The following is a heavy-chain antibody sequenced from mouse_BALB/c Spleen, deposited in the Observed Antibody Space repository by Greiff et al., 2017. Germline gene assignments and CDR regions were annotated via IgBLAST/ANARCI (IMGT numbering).Heavy chain of an antibody. J-gene: IGHJ4*01. CDR1: GYAFSSYW. CDR2: IYPGDGDT. V-gene: IGHV1-80*01. Sequence: QVHVKQSGAELVRPGSSVKISCKASGYAFSSYWMNWVKQRPGQGLEWIGQIYPGDGDTNYNGKFKGKATLTADKSSSTAYMQLSSLTSEDSAVYFCARGDAMDYWGQGTSVTVSS. CDR3: ARGDAMDY.